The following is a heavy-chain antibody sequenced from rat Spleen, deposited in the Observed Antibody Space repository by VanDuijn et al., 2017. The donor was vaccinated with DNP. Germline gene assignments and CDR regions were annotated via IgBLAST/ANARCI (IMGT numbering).Heavy chain of an antibody. CDR1: GFSLTSHT. Sequence: QVQVKESGPGLVQPSQTLSLTCTVSGFSLTSHTVSWVRQPPGKGLEWIAAMSSGGSTYYNSVLKSRLSISRDTSKSQVFLKMNSLQTEDTAMYFCARWSDYWGQGVMFTVSS. J-gene: IGHJ2*01. CDR2: MSSGGST. CDR3: ARWSDY. V-gene: IGHV2-6*01.